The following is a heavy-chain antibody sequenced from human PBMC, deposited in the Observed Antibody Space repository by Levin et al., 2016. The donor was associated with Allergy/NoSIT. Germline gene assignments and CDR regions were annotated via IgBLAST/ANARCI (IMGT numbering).Heavy chain of an antibody. CDR1: GYSFTSYW. CDR2: IYPGDSDT. D-gene: IGHD1-14*01. J-gene: IGHJ3*02. Sequence: GGSLRLSCKGSGYSFTSYWIGWVRQMPGKGLEWMGIIYPGDSDTRYSPSFQGQVTISADKSISTAYLQWSSLKASDTAMYYCARRHALTVYDAFDIWGQGTMVTVSS. CDR3: ARRHALTVYDAFDI. V-gene: IGHV5-51*01.